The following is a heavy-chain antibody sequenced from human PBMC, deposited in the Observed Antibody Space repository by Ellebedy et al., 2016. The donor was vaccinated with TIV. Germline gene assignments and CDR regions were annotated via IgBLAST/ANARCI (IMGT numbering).Heavy chain of an antibody. CDR2: ISGGGGNT. V-gene: IGHV3-23*01. Sequence: GGSLRLSCAASGFTFGSFAMHWVRQAPGKGLEWLSVISGGGGNTHHAETVKGRFTIIRDNSKNTLYLQMDRLRAEDTAVYYCAKGTSSGFNYDRVGCEYWGQGTLVTVSS. D-gene: IGHD3-22*01. CDR1: GFTFGSFA. CDR3: AKGTSSGFNYDRVGCEY. J-gene: IGHJ4*02.